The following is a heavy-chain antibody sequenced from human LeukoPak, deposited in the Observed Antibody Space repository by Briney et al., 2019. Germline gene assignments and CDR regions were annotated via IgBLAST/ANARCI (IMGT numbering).Heavy chain of an antibody. CDR2: ISSSSSYI. V-gene: IGHV3-21*01. CDR3: ARDTDCSGGSCYPGY. J-gene: IGHJ4*02. Sequence: PGGSLRLSCAASGFTFSSYSMNWVRQAPGKGLEWVSSISSSSSYIYYADSVKGRFTISRDNAKNSLYLQMNSLRAEDTAVYYCARDTDCSGGSCYPGYWGQGTLVTVSS. D-gene: IGHD2-15*01. CDR1: GFTFSSYS.